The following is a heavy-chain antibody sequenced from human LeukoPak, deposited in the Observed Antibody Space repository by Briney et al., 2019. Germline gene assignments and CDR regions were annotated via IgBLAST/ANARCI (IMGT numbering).Heavy chain of an antibody. CDR1: GFTFSTYD. Sequence: PGGSLRLSCAASGFTFSTYDMRWVRQAPGKGLEWVSTISGSGGSTYYADSVKGRFTISRDNSKNTLYLQMNSLRAEDTAVYYCAKWKGLRSHDYYMDVWGKGTTVTVSS. J-gene: IGHJ6*03. V-gene: IGHV3-23*01. D-gene: IGHD5-12*01. CDR2: ISGSGGST. CDR3: AKWKGLRSHDYYMDV.